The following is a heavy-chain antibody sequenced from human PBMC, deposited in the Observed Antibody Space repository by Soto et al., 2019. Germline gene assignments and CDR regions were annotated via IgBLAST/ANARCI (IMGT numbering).Heavy chain of an antibody. CDR1: GDSIASSYW. CDR2: IYHSGTT. CDR3: ARYDFGIFDY. Sequence: KPSETLSLTCVVSGDSIASSYWWSWVRQPPGKGLEWIGEIYHSGTTNYNPSLKSRVTILQDKSNNQFSLRLDSVTAADTAVYYCARYDFGIFDYWGRGTLVTVSS. V-gene: IGHV4-4*02. J-gene: IGHJ4*02. D-gene: IGHD4-17*01.